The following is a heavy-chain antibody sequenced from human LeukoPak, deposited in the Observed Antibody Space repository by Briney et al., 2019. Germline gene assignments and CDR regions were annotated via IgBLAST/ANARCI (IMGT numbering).Heavy chain of an antibody. CDR3: AKDPYDFWSSMDV. CDR1: GFTFSNYW. D-gene: IGHD3-3*01. J-gene: IGHJ6*02. Sequence: PGGSLRLSCAASGFTFSNYWMHWVRQAPGKGLVWVSRVNIDGSSTTYADSVKGRFTLSRDNSRNTLYLQMNSLGAEDTAVYYCAKDPYDFWSSMDVWGQGTTVTVSS. V-gene: IGHV3-74*01. CDR2: VNIDGSST.